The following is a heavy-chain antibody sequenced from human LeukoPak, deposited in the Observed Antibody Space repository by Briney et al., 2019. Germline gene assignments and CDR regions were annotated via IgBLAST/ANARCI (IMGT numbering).Heavy chain of an antibody. CDR2: MNPNSGNT. CDR1: GYTFTSYD. V-gene: IGHV1-8*01. Sequence: ASVKVSCKAPGYTFTSYDINWVRQATGQGLEWMGWMNPNSGNTGYAQKFQGRVTMTRNTSISTAYMELSSLRSEDTAVYYCARGRRAVTTYNYYYYMDVWGKGTTVTVSS. D-gene: IGHD4-11*01. CDR3: ARGRRAVTTYNYYYYMDV. J-gene: IGHJ6*03.